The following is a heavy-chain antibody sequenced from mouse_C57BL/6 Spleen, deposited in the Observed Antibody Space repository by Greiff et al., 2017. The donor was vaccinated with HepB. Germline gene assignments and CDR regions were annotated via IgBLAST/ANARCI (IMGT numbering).Heavy chain of an antibody. CDR3: VRGDSSGSFAY. J-gene: IGHJ3*01. CDR2: IRSKSNNYAT. D-gene: IGHD3-2*02. Sequence: EVQVVESGGGLVQPKGSLKLSCAASGFSFNTYAMNWVRQAPGKGLEWVARIRSKSNNYATYYADSVKDRFTISRDDSESMLYLQMNNLKTEDTAMYYCVRGDSSGSFAYWGQGTLVTVSA. CDR1: GFSFNTYA. V-gene: IGHV10-1*01.